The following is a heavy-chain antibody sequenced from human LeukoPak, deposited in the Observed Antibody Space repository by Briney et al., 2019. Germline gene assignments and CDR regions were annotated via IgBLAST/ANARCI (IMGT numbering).Heavy chain of an antibody. Sequence: GGSLRLSCAASGFTFSSYGMHWVRQAPGKGLEWVAVISYDGSNKYYADSVKGRFTISRDNSKNTLYLQMNSLRAEDTAVYYCAKDGRLPIAAAAPGYWGQGTLVTVSS. D-gene: IGHD6-13*01. CDR3: AKDGRLPIAAAAPGY. V-gene: IGHV3-30*18. CDR1: GFTFSSYG. CDR2: ISYDGSNK. J-gene: IGHJ4*02.